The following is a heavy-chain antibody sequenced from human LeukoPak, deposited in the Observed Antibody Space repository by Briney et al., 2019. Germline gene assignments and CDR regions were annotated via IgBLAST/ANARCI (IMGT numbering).Heavy chain of an antibody. CDR3: ARDTSSSYGSGSDY. V-gene: IGHV3-20*04. J-gene: IGHJ4*02. CDR1: GFTFDDYG. Sequence: GGSLRLSCAASGFTFDDYGMSWVRQAPGKGLEWVSGINWNGGSTGYADSVKGRFTISRDNAKNSLYLQMNSLRAEDTASYYCARDTSSSYGSGSDYWGQGTLVTVSS. D-gene: IGHD3-10*01. CDR2: INWNGGST.